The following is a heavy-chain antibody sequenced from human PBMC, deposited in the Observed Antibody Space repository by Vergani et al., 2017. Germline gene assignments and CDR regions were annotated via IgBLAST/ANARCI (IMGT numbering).Heavy chain of an antibody. Sequence: EVQLVESGGGLVKPGGSLRLSCAASGFTFSSYSMNWVRQAPGKGLEWVSYISSSGSTIYYADSVKGRFTISRDNAKNSLYLQMNSLRAEDTAVYYCARLGEGGYNNLYYYYYGMDVWGQGTTVTVSS. V-gene: IGHV3-21*05. CDR1: GFTFSSYS. D-gene: IGHD5-24*01. CDR2: ISSSGSTI. CDR3: ARLGEGGYNNLYYYYYGMDV. J-gene: IGHJ6*02.